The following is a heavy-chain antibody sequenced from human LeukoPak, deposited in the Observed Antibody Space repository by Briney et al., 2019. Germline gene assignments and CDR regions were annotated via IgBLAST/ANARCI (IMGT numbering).Heavy chain of an antibody. CDR2: IYYSGST. J-gene: IGHJ3*02. D-gene: IGHD2-15*01. Sequence: PSETLSLTCTVSGGSISSYYWSWIRQPPGKGLEWIGYIYYSGSTNYNPSLKSRVTISVDTSKNQFSLKLSSVTAADTAVYYCAQSGCSGGSCYSSNAFDIWGQGTMVTVSS. V-gene: IGHV4-59*08. CDR3: AQSGCSGGSCYSSNAFDI. CDR1: GGSISSYY.